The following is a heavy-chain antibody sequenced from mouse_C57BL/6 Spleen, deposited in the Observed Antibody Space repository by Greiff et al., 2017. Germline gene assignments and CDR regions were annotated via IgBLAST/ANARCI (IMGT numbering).Heavy chain of an antibody. CDR3: ARRGYYGNPYYAMDY. V-gene: IGHV5-12*01. D-gene: IGHD2-1*01. J-gene: IGHJ4*01. Sequence: DVKLVESGGGLVQPGGSLKLSCAASGFTFSDYYMYWVRQTPEKGLEWVAYISNGGGSTYYPDTVKGRFTISRDNAKNTLYLQMSRLKSEDTAMYYCARRGYYGNPYYAMDYWGQGTSVTVSS. CDR1: GFTFSDYY. CDR2: ISNGGGST.